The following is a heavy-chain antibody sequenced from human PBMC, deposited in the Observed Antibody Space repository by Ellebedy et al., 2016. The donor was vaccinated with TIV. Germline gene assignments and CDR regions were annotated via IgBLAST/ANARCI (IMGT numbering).Heavy chain of an antibody. CDR3: ARRAWLGK. D-gene: IGHD6-19*01. V-gene: IGHV3-7*03. CDR2: IKQDGSET. Sequence: GESLKISCAASGFTFSSYSLNWVRQAPGKGLEWVANIKQDGSETHYVDSVKGRFIISRDNAKNSVFLQLNSLRAEDTAVYYCARRAWLGKWGQGTLVTVSS. CDR1: GFTFSSYS. J-gene: IGHJ4*02.